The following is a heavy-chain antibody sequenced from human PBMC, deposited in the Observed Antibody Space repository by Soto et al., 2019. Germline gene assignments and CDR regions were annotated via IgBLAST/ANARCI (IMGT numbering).Heavy chain of an antibody. Sequence: SETLSLTCTVSGGSIISSSYYWGWIRQPPGKGLEWIGSIYYSGSTYYNPSLKSRVTISVDTSKNQFSLKLSSVTAADTAVYYCATQTLYGMDVWGQGTTVTVSS. CDR2: IYYSGST. CDR3: ATQTLYGMDV. V-gene: IGHV4-39*01. J-gene: IGHJ6*02. CDR1: GGSIISSSYY.